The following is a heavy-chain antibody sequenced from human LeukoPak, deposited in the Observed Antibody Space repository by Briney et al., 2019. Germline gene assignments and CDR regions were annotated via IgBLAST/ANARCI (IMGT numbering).Heavy chain of an antibody. CDR2: ISSSSSYI. CDR3: AREVRGLGHDY. J-gene: IGHJ4*02. V-gene: IGHV3-21*01. D-gene: IGHD3-10*01. CDR1: GFTFSSYS. Sequence: PGGSLRLSCAASGFTFSSYSMNWVRQAPGKGLEWVSSISSSSSYIYYADSVQGRFTISRDNAKNSLYLQMNSLRAEDTAVYYCAREVRGLGHDYWGQGTLVTVSS.